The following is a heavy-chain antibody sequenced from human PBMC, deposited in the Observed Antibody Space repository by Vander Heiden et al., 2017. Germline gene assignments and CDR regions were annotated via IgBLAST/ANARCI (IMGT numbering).Heavy chain of an antibody. CDR2: INPNSGET. Sequence: QVQLVQSGADVKKPGASVTVSCQASGYTFPDYYINWVRQAPGQGLEWLGWINPNSGETKYGQNFQGRVTMTRDTSISTAYMELSRLTSDDTAVYYCARDGYGGNSWGWFDPWGQGTLVTVSS. V-gene: IGHV1-2*02. CDR1: GYTFPDYY. J-gene: IGHJ5*02. D-gene: IGHD4-17*01. CDR3: ARDGYGGNSWGWFDP.